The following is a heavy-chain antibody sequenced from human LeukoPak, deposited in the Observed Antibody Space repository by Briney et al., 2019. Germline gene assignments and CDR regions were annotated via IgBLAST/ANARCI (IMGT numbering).Heavy chain of an antibody. J-gene: IGHJ4*02. CDR3: ARDPEAEGFDY. CDR1: GYTFGDFY. V-gene: IGHV1-2*02. D-gene: IGHD6-19*01. CDR2: ITPKSGDT. Sequence: ASVKVSCKASGYTFGDFYIHWVRQAPGQGLEYVGWITPKSGDTYSPQRFQGRVTMTRDASISAAYMELSSLRSDDTAVYFCARDPEAEGFDYWGQGTLVTVSS.